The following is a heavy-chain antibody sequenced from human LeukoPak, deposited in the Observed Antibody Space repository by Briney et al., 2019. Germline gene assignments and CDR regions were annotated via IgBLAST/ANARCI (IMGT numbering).Heavy chain of an antibody. D-gene: IGHD2-15*01. CDR2: IIPIFGKA. V-gene: IGHV1-69*06. J-gene: IGHJ6*03. Sequence: SVKISCKASGGTFSSYAISWVRQAPGQGLEWMGGIIPIFGKANYAQKFQGRVTITADKSTSTAYMELSGLRSEDAAVYYCAVRLGYCNGGNCLPREYYYYYMDVWGKGTTVTVSS. CDR3: AVRLGYCNGGNCLPREYYYYYMDV. CDR1: GGTFSSYA.